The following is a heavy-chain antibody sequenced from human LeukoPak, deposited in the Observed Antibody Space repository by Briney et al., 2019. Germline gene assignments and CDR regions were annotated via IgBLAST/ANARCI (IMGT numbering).Heavy chain of an antibody. Sequence: ASVTVSCKAFGYTLTGYYMHWVRQAPGQGLEWMGWINPNSGGTNSAQKFQGRVTMTRDTSISTAYMELSRLTSDDTAVYYCARGKDWGPYWGQGTLVTVSS. CDR1: GYTLTGYY. CDR3: ARGKDWGPY. J-gene: IGHJ4*02. D-gene: IGHD7-27*01. CDR2: INPNSGGT. V-gene: IGHV1-2*02.